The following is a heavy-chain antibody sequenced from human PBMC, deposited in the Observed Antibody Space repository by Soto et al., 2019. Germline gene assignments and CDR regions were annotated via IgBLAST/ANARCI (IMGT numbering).Heavy chain of an antibody. D-gene: IGHD3-3*01. CDR2: IYYSGST. V-gene: IGHV4-59*01. CDR1: GGSISSYY. J-gene: IGHJ3*02. Sequence: QVQLQESGPGLVKPSETLSLTCTVSGGSISSYYWSWIRQPPGKGLEWIGYIYYSGSTNYNPSLKSRVTISVDTSKNQFSLKRSSVTAADTAVYYCARGGNTYYDFWSGSAAFDIWGQGTMVTVSS. CDR3: ARGGNTYYDFWSGSAAFDI.